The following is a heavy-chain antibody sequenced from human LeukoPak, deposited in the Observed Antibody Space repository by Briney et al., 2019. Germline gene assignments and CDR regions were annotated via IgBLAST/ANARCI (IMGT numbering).Heavy chain of an antibody. CDR3: ARVVGFGELFVYYYGMDV. D-gene: IGHD3-10*01. CDR2: INPNSGGT. V-gene: IGHV1-2*02. J-gene: IGHJ6*02. Sequence: ASVKVSCKASGYTFTGYYMHWVRQAPGQGLEWMGWINPNSGGTNYAQKFQGRVTMTRDTSISTAYMELSRLRSDDTAVYYCARVVGFGELFVYYYGMDVWGQGTTVTVSS. CDR1: GYTFTGYY.